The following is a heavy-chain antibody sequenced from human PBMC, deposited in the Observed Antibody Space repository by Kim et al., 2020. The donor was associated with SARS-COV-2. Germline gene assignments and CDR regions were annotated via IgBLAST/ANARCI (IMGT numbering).Heavy chain of an antibody. V-gene: IGHV4-59*10. Sequence: SNNYNPSLMSRVTKSVDTSKNQFSLRLSSVTAADTAVYYCAKFGFFSLDYWGQGTLVTVSS. D-gene: IGHD5-12*01. CDR2: SN. CDR3: AKFGFFSLDY. J-gene: IGHJ4*02.